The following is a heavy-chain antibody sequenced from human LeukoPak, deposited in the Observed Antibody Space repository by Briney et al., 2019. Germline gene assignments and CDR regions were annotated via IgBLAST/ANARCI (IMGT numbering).Heavy chain of an antibody. V-gene: IGHV3-23*01. D-gene: IGHD2-15*01. CDR2: ISGSGGST. CDR1: GFTFSGYA. Sequence: QPGGSLRLSCAASGFTFSGYAMSWVRQAPGKGLEWVSAISGSGGSTYYADSVKGRFTISRDNSKNTLYLQVNSLRAEDTAVYYCAKAPISKDCSGGSCYLFDYWGQGTLVTVSS. CDR3: AKAPISKDCSGGSCYLFDY. J-gene: IGHJ4*02.